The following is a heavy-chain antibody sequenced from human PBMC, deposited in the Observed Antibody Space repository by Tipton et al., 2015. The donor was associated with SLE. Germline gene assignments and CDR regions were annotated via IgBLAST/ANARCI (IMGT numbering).Heavy chain of an antibody. Sequence: SLRLSCAASGLTFSIYAMSWVRQAPGKGLEWVSVIYSGGSTYYADSVKGRFTISRDNSKNTLYLQMNSLRAEDTAVYYCASSYSSGWYHFDYWGQGTLVTVSS. J-gene: IGHJ4*02. CDR1: GLTFSIYA. CDR2: IYSGGST. D-gene: IGHD6-19*01. V-gene: IGHV3-23*03. CDR3: ASSYSSGWYHFDY.